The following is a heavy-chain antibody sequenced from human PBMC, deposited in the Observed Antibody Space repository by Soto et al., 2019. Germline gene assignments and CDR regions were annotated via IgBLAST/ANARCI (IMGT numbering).Heavy chain of an antibody. CDR1: GYTFTSYA. CDR2: SNVGTVKT. V-gene: IGHV1-3*01. CDR3: VRAGYSSGWDYYFDY. D-gene: IGHD6-19*01. Sequence: QVPLVQSGAEVKKPGASVKVSCKTSGYTFTSYAMHWVRQAPGQRLEWMGWSNVGTVKTIYSQRFQGRVTISRDRSASTAYMELTSLRFEDTAVYYCVRAGYSSGWDYYFDYWGQGTLVTVSS. J-gene: IGHJ4*02.